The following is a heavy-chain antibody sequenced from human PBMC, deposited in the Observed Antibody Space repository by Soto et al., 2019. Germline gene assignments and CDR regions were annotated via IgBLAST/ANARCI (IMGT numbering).Heavy chain of an antibody. CDR3: VRGSFGYYGP. CDR1: GFSFGDYA. CDR2: IRNPGYGGTT. V-gene: IGHV3-49*04. D-gene: IGHD3-22*01. J-gene: IGHJ5*02. Sequence: LRLSCTTSGFSFGDYAMTWVRQAPGKGLEWVGFIRNPGYGGTTEYATSVKGRFIISRDDSMSSAYLQLNSLKVDDSAVYYCVRGSFGYYGPWGQGTLVTVSS.